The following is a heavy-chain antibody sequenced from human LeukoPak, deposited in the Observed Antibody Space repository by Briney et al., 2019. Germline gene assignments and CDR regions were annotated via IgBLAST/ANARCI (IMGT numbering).Heavy chain of an antibody. D-gene: IGHD3-22*01. J-gene: IGHJ4*02. CDR3: AKHYYDSSGYSGFDY. CDR1: GFTFSSYG. CDR2: IGGSGGGT. Sequence: PGGSLRLSCAASGFTFSSYGMSWVRQAPGKGLEWVSAIGGSGGGTYYADSVKGRFTISRDNSKNTLYLQMNSLRADDTAVYYCAKHYYDSSGYSGFDYWGQGTLGTVSA. V-gene: IGHV3-23*01.